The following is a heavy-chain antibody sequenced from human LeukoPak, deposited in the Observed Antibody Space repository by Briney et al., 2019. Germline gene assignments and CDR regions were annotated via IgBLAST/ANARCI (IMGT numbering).Heavy chain of an antibody. J-gene: IGHJ4*02. D-gene: IGHD1-26*01. CDR2: ISDSSSYT. CDR1: GFTFSDYY. CDR3: ARDRVGYYFDY. Sequence: GGSLTLSCAASGFTFSDYYMSWIRQAPGKGLEWISYISDSSSYTNYAYSVKGRFTISRDNADNSLYLQMNSLRAEDTAVYYCARDRVGYYFDYWGQGTMVTVSS. V-gene: IGHV3-11*05.